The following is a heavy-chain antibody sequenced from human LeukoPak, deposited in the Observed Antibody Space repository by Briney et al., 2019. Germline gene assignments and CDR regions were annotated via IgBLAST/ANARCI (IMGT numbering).Heavy chain of an antibody. V-gene: IGHV7-4-1*02. D-gene: IGHD3-22*01. CDR3: AKEGPLDSSGYYGIDY. CDR1: GYAFTSYA. J-gene: IGHJ4*02. Sequence: GASVKVSCKASGYAFTSYAMNWVRQAPGQGLEWMGWINTNTGNPTYAQGFTGRFVFSLDTSVSTAYLQISSLKAEDTAVYYCAKEGPLDSSGYYGIDYWGQGTLVTASS. CDR2: INTNTGNP.